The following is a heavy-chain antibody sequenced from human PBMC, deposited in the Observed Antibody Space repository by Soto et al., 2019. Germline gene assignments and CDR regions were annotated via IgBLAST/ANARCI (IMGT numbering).Heavy chain of an antibody. CDR3: ARDVGLTYYYDSKGRNDAFDI. CDR2: INPSGGST. V-gene: IGHV1-46*01. CDR1: GYTFTIYY. J-gene: IGHJ3*02. D-gene: IGHD3-22*01. Sequence: ASVKVSCKASGYTFTIYYMHWVRQAPGQGLEWMGIINPSGGSTSYAQKFQGRVTMTRDTSTSTVYMELSSLRSEDTAVYYCARDVGLTYYYDSKGRNDAFDIWGQGTMVTVSS.